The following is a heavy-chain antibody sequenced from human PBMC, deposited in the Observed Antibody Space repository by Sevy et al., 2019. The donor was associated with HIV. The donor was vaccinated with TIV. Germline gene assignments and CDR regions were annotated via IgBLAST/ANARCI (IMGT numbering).Heavy chain of an antibody. CDR2: ISSSSRYI. D-gene: IGHD3-10*01. CDR3: ARDMAYGSGSIVYDY. J-gene: IGHJ4*02. CDR1: GFVFSSYT. Sequence: GGSLRLSCAASGFVFSSYTMNWVHQSPGKGLEWVSSISSSSRYIFYADSVKGRFTISRDNARNSLYLQMNSLRAEDTAVYYCARDMAYGSGSIVYDYWGQGTLVTVSS. V-gene: IGHV3-21*01.